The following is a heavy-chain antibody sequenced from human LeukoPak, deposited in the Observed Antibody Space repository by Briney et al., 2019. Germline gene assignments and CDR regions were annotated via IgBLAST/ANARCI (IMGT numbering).Heavy chain of an antibody. CDR1: GGSISSGGYS. CDR3: ARALIVVVPAARGWYYYYGMDV. Sequence: PSETLSLTCAVSGGSISSGGYSWSWIRQPPGKGLEWIGEINHSGSTNYNPSLKSRVAISVDTSKNQFSLKLSSVTAADTAVYYCARALIVVVPAARGWYYYYGMDVWGQGTTVTVSS. J-gene: IGHJ6*02. D-gene: IGHD2-2*01. CDR2: INHSGST. V-gene: IGHV4-34*01.